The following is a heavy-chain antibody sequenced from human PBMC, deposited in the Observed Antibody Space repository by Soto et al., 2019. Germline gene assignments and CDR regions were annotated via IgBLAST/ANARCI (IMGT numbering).Heavy chain of an antibody. CDR2: IYYSGST. D-gene: IGHD4-17*01. CDR3: ARPSSGLYGDYMVGAFDI. Sequence: SETLSLTCTVSGGSISSSSYYWGWIRQPPGKGLEWIGSIYYSGSTYYNPSLKSRVTISVDTSKNQFSLKLSSVTAADTAVYYCARPSSGLYGDYMVGAFDIWGQGTMVTVSS. J-gene: IGHJ3*02. CDR1: GGSISSSSYY. V-gene: IGHV4-39*01.